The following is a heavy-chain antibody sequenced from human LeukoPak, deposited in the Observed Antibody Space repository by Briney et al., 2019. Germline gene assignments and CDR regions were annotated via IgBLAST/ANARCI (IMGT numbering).Heavy chain of an antibody. D-gene: IGHD3-3*01. CDR3: AREVFWSGYFANLHFDY. Sequence: GGSLRLSCAASQFTFSSYNMNWVRQAPGKGLEWVSSISSTSRYIYYADSVKGRFTISRDNAKNSPFLQMNSLRAEDTAVYYCAREVFWSGYFANLHFDYWGRGTLVTVSS. J-gene: IGHJ4*02. CDR2: ISSTSRYI. CDR1: QFTFSSYN. V-gene: IGHV3-21*06.